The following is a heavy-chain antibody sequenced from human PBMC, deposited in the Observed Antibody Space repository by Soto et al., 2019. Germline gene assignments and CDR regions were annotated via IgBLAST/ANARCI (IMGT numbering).Heavy chain of an antibody. J-gene: IGHJ5*02. D-gene: IGHD2-2*01. V-gene: IGHV3-21*01. CDR2: ISSRSSYI. CDR3: ARGPRGEVVPATINWFDP. Sequence: GGSLRLSCAASGFTFSSYSMNWVRQAPGKGLEWVSSISSRSSYIYYADSVKGRFTISRDNAKNSLYLQMNSLRAEDTAVYYCARGPRGEVVPATINWFDPWGQGTLVTVSS. CDR1: GFTFSSYS.